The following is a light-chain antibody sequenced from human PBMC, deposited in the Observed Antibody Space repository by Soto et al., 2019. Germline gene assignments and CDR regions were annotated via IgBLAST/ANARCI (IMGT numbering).Light chain of an antibody. Sequence: EIVLTQSPGTLSLSPGERATLSCRASQSFTSRSLAWYQQKPGLAPRLLIHGASSRATGIPDRISGSGSGTDFTLTISRLEPEDFAVYYCQQYGSSPITFGQGTRLEI. CDR1: QSFTSRS. CDR3: QQYGSSPIT. J-gene: IGKJ5*01. V-gene: IGKV3-20*01. CDR2: GAS.